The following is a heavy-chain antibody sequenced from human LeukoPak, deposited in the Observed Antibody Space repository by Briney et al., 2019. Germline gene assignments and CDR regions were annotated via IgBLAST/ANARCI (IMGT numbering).Heavy chain of an antibody. D-gene: IGHD3-22*01. J-gene: IGHJ3*02. Sequence: SETLCLTCTVSGGSISSNSYYWGWIRQPPGKGLEWIGYIYYGGSTNYNPSLKSRVTISVDTSKNQFSLKLSSVTAADTAVYYCARGGFRGYYDSSGYSAFDIWGQGTMVTVSS. CDR1: GGSISSNSYY. CDR3: ARGGFRGYYDSSGYSAFDI. CDR2: IYYGGST. V-gene: IGHV4-61*05.